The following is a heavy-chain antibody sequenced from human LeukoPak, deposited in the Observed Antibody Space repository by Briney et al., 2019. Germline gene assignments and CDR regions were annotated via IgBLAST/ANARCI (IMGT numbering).Heavy chain of an antibody. V-gene: IGHV4-39*07. D-gene: IGHD6-13*01. Sequence: PSETLSLTCTVSGGSISSSSYYWGWIRQPPGKGLEWIGSIYYSGSTYYNPSLKSRVTISVDTSKNQFSLKLSSVTAADTAVYYCARVSRQQLAFDYWGQGTLVTVSS. CDR1: GGSISSSSYY. CDR3: ARVSRQQLAFDY. CDR2: IYYSGST. J-gene: IGHJ4*02.